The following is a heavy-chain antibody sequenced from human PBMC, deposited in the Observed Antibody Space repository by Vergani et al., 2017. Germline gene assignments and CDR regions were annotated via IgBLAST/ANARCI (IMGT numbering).Heavy chain of an antibody. CDR3: ARGRGYCSSTSCYTNAESPFDY. D-gene: IGHD2-2*02. J-gene: IGHJ4*02. CDR1: GYTFTSYG. V-gene: IGHV1-18*01. Sequence: QVQLVQSGAEVKKPGASVKVSCKASGYTFTSYGISWVRQAPGQGLEWMGWISAYNGNTNYAQKLQGRVTMTTDTSTSTAYMELRSLRSDDTAVYYCARGRGYCSSTSCYTNAESPFDYWGQGTLVTVSS. CDR2: ISAYNGNT.